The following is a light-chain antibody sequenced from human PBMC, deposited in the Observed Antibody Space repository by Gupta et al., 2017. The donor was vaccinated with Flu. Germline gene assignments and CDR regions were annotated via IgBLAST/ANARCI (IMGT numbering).Light chain of an antibody. CDR2: NDN. V-gene: IGLV1-44*01. Sequence: SNIGSNVVSSYQHLPGTAHRLLIYNDNPRPSGVPDRFSGSQSVTSASLAIGGLQSEDEADYYCAAWDDSLSALSADDSLTGLCVFGGGTKLTVL. CDR3: AAWDDSLSALSADDSLTGLCV. J-gene: IGLJ3*02. CDR1: SNIGSNV.